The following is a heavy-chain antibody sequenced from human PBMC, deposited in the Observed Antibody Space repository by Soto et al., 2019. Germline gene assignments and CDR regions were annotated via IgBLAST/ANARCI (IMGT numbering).Heavy chain of an antibody. Sequence: SETLSLTCAVYGGSFSGYYWSWIRQPPGKGLEWIGEINHSGSTNYNPSLKSRVTISVDTSKNQFSLKLSSVTAADTAVYYCARGPSTYYDSSGYCIYWGQGTLVTVSS. J-gene: IGHJ4*02. CDR1: GGSFSGYY. CDR3: ARGPSTYYDSSGYCIY. V-gene: IGHV4-34*01. D-gene: IGHD3-22*01. CDR2: INHSGST.